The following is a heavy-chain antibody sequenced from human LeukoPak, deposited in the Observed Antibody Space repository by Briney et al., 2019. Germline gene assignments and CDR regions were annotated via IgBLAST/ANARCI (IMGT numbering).Heavy chain of an antibody. Sequence: PGGSLRLSCAASGFTFDDYAMHWVRQAPGKGLEWVSGISWNSGSIVYADSVKGRFTISRDNVKSSLYLQMKSLRAEDTAVYYCVRDVAYDFRNPYRYFQHWGQGTLVTVSS. CDR2: ISWNSGSI. D-gene: IGHD3-3*01. V-gene: IGHV3-9*01. J-gene: IGHJ1*01. CDR3: VRDVAYDFRNPYRYFQH. CDR1: GFTFDDYA.